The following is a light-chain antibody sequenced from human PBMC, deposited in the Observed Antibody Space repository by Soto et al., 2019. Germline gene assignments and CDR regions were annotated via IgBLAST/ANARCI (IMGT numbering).Light chain of an antibody. CDR3: SSYTSSTTVI. J-gene: IGLJ2*01. V-gene: IGLV2-14*01. Sequence: QSALTQPASVSGSPGQSITISCTGTSSAVGGYNYVSWYQQHPGKAPKLMIYDVSNRHSGVSNRFSGSKSGNTASLIISGLQAEDEADYYCSSYTSSTTVIFGGGTKLTVL. CDR1: SSAVGGYNY. CDR2: DVS.